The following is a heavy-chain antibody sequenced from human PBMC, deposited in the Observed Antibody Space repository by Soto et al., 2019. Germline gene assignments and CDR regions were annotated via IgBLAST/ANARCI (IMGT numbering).Heavy chain of an antibody. V-gene: IGHV4-31*03. CDR1: GGAIRRGGYH. CDR3: ARNPNDFGEYTVFEV. J-gene: IGHJ3*01. CDR2: VYSTGSV. Sequence: SETLSLTCNVSGGAIRRGGYHWVWIRQHPEKGLDWIGHVYSTGSVFYNPSLETRVDISWDKSNDCFSLQLTSVTAADTAIYYCARNPNDFGEYTVFEVWGHGTLVTVSS. D-gene: IGHD4-17*01.